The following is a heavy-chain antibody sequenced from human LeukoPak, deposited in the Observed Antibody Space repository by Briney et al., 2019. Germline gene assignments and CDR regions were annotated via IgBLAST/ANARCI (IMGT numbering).Heavy chain of an antibody. Sequence: PGRSLRLSCAASGFTFDDYAMHWVRQAPGKGLEWVSGISWNSGSIGYADSVKGRFTISRDNAKNSLYLQMNSLRAEDTALYYCAKDISRALETLDYWGQGTLVTVSS. J-gene: IGHJ4*02. CDR1: GFTFDDYA. V-gene: IGHV3-9*01. CDR3: AKDISRALETLDY. CDR2: ISWNSGSI. D-gene: IGHD2/OR15-2a*01.